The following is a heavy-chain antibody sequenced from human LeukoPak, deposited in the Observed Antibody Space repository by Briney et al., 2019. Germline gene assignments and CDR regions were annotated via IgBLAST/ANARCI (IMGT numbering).Heavy chain of an antibody. Sequence: ASVNVSCKAFGYTFTIYGISWVRQAPGQGLEWMGGIISIFGTANYAQKFQGRVTITADESTSTAYMELSSLRSEDTAVYYCAVNHKDYYYGMDVWGQGTTVTVSS. CDR3: AVNHKDYYYGMDV. CDR2: IISIFGTA. CDR1: GYTFTIYG. V-gene: IGHV1-69*13. J-gene: IGHJ6*02.